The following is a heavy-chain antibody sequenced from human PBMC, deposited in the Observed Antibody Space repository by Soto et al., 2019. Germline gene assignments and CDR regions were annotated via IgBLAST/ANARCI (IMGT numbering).Heavy chain of an antibody. J-gene: IGHJ4*02. Sequence: EVQLVESGGGLVQPGRSLRLSCAASGFTFDDYAMHWVRRVPGKGLEWVSSISWNSKIVGYADSVEGRFTTTRDNAKKSLYMEMNNWRLEDTSLYYCAKGGPSGFCGGGRSDFDSWGQGTLVTVSS. V-gene: IGHV3-9*01. D-gene: IGHD2-15*01. CDR2: ISWNSKIV. CDR1: GFTFDDYA. CDR3: AKGGPSGFCGGGRSDFDS.